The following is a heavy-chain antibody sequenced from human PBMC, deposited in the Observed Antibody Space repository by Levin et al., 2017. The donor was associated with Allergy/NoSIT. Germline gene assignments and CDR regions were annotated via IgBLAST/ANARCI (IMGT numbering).Heavy chain of an antibody. CDR3: ARDRLPAATTVTWYYYYGMDV. D-gene: IGHD4-11*01. CDR1: GFTFSSYA. J-gene: IGHJ6*02. CDR2: ISYDGSNK. V-gene: IGHV3-30*04. Sequence: GESLKISCAASGFTFSSYAMHWVRQAPGKGLEWVAVISYDGSNKYYADSVKGRFTISRDNSKNTLYLQMNSLRAEDTAVYYCARDRLPAATTVTWYYYYGMDVWGQGTTVTVSS.